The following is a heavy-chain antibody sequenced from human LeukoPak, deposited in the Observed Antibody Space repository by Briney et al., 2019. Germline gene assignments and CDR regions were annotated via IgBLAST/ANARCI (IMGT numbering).Heavy chain of an antibody. V-gene: IGHV3-23*01. D-gene: IGHD3-22*01. CDR2: ISGSGGST. Sequence: RGSLRLSCAASGFTFSSYAMSWVRQAPGKGLEWVSAISGSGGSTYYADSVKGRFTISRDNSKNTLYLQMNSLRAEDTAVYYCAKFPSEYYFDSSGYYPHYWGQGTLVTVSS. CDR1: GFTFSSYA. J-gene: IGHJ4*02. CDR3: AKFPSEYYFDSSGYYPHY.